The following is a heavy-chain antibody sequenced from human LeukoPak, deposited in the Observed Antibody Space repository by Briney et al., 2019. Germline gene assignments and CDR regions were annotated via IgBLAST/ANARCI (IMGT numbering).Heavy chain of an antibody. J-gene: IGHJ6*04. CDR3: VSSGFIYYYGMDV. D-gene: IGHD6-19*01. Sequence: SGTLSLTCTVSGGSISSYYWSWIRQPPGKGLEWIGYIYYSGSTNYNPSLKSRVTISVDTSKNQFSLKLSSVTAADTAVYYCVSSGFIYYYGMDVWGKGTTVTVSS. CDR1: GGSISSYY. V-gene: IGHV4-59*01. CDR2: IYYSGST.